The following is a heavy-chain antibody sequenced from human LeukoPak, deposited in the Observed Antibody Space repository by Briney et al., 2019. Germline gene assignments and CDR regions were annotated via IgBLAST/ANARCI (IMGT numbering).Heavy chain of an antibody. CDR1: GFTFDDYG. CDR3: TTVGHPPDCSGGSCYPALPQSFDY. CDR2: IKSKTDGGTT. J-gene: IGHJ4*02. V-gene: IGHV3-15*01. Sequence: PGGSLRLSCAASGFTFDDYGMRWVRQAPGKGLEWVGRIKSKTDGGTTDYAAPVKGRFTISRDDSKNTLYLQMNSLKTEDTAVYYCTTVGHPPDCSGGSCYPALPQSFDYWGQGTLVTVSS. D-gene: IGHD2-15*01.